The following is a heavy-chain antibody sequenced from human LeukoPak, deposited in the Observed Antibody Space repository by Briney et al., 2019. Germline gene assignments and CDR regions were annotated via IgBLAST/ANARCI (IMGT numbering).Heavy chain of an antibody. Sequence: PGGSLRLSCAASGFTFSSYGMHWVRQAPGKGLGWVTLISYDGGHKNYADSVKGRFTIFRDNSKNTLYLQMNSLRAEDTAVYYCAKDMDVHCSSTSCYVPGMDVWGQGTTVTVSS. V-gene: IGHV3-30*18. CDR3: AKDMDVHCSSTSCYVPGMDV. CDR1: GFTFSSYG. CDR2: ISYDGGHK. J-gene: IGHJ6*02. D-gene: IGHD2-2*01.